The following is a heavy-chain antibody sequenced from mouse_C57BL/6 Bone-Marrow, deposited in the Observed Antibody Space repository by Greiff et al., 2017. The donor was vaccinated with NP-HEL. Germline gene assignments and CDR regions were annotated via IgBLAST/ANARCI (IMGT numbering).Heavy chain of an antibody. D-gene: IGHD2-4*01. CDR3: ARMGLRRRFWYFDV. CDR1: GYTFTSYW. J-gene: IGHJ1*03. Sequence: QVQLKQPGAELVKPGASVKLSCKASGYTFTSYWMHWVKQRPGQGLEWIGMIHPNSGSTNYNEKFKSKATLTVDKSSSTAYMQLSSLTSEDSAVYYCARMGLRRRFWYFDVWGTGTTVTVSS. CDR2: IHPNSGST. V-gene: IGHV1-64*01.